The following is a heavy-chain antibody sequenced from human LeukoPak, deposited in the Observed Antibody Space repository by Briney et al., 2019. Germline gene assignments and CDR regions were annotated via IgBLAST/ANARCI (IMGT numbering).Heavy chain of an antibody. CDR2: IRNKANSYAT. V-gene: IGHV3-73*01. CDR1: GFTFSGSA. D-gene: IGHD4-17*01. J-gene: IGHJ4*02. Sequence: GGSPRPSCAASGFTFSGSAMHWVRQASGKGLEWVGRIRNKANSYATAYAASVKGRFTISRDDSKNTAYLQMNSLKTEDTAVYYCTTVTTTYRYFDYWGQGTLVTVSS. CDR3: TTVTTTYRYFDY.